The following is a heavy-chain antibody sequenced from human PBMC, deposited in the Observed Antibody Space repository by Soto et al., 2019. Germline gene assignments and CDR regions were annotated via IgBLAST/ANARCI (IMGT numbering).Heavy chain of an antibody. J-gene: IGHJ5*02. CDR1: GGTFSSYT. Sequence: SVKVSCKTSGGTFSSYTISWARQAPGQGLEWMGRIIPILGIANYAQKFQGRVTITADKSTSTAYMELSSLRSEDTAVYYCARAPDYYGSGSLWFDPWGQGTLVTVSS. V-gene: IGHV1-69*02. D-gene: IGHD3-10*01. CDR2: IIPILGIA. CDR3: ARAPDYYGSGSLWFDP.